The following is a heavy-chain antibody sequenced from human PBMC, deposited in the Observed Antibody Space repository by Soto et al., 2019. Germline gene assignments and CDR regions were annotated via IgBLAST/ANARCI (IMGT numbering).Heavy chain of an antibody. CDR2: IRSKANSYAT. D-gene: IGHD3-3*01. V-gene: IGHV3-73*01. CDR3: ARGVYDFWNGHPKGLDY. Sequence: GGSLRLSCAASGFTFSGSAMHWVRQASGKGLEWVGRIRSKANSYATAYVVSVKGRFTISRDDSRNTAYLQMNSLKTEDTAVYYCARGVYDFWNGHPKGLDYWGQGTVVTVSS. J-gene: IGHJ4*02. CDR1: GFTFSGSA.